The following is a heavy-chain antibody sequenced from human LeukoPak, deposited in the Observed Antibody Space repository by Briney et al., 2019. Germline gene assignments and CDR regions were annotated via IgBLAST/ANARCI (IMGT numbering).Heavy chain of an antibody. V-gene: IGHV3-64*01. Sequence: QSGGSLRLSCAASGFTFSSYAMHWFRQAPGKGLESVSAISQNGADRYYANSVEGRFTVSRDNSKNTLSLQMDSLKPEDEAVYYCARCLATCQAFDMWGLGTMLTVSS. D-gene: IGHD5/OR15-5a*01. J-gene: IGHJ3*02. CDR2: ISQNGADR. CDR1: GFTFSSYA. CDR3: ARCLATCQAFDM.